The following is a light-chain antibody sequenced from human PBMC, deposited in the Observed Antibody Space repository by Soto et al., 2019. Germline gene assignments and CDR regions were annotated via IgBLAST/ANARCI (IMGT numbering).Light chain of an antibody. Sequence: QSALTQSASVSVSPGQSITIWCSGTSSDIGSYDHVAWYQQFPGKSPKLIIYAVSDRPSGVSDRFSGSKSGISASLTISGLQTEDEADYYCISYTDRQSYLFGTGTKVTVL. CDR3: ISYTDRQSYL. J-gene: IGLJ1*01. CDR1: SSDIGSYDH. CDR2: AVS. V-gene: IGLV2-14*03.